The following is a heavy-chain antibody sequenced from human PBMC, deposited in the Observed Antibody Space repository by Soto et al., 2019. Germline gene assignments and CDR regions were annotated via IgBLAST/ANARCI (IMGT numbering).Heavy chain of an antibody. CDR1: GYTFTSYA. D-gene: IGHD2-21*02. V-gene: IGHV1-3*05. CDR3: ARSIVVVTALDY. Sequence: QVQLVQSGAEEKKPGASVKGSCKASGYTFTSYAMHWVRQAHGQRLEWMGWINAGNGNTKYSQKFQGRVTITRDTSASTAYMELSSLRSEDTAVYYCARSIVVVTALDYWGQGTLVTVSS. J-gene: IGHJ4*02. CDR2: INAGNGNT.